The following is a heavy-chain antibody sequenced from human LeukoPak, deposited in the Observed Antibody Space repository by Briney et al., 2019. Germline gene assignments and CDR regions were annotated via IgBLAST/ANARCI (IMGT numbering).Heavy chain of an antibody. CDR3: ARGLGYSSGWYNY. CDR2: INHSGST. Sequence: PSETLSLTCAVYGGSFSGYYWSWIRQPPGKGLEWIGEINHSGSTNYNPSLKSRVTISADTSKNQFSLKLSSVTAADTAVYYCARGLGYSSGWYNYWGQGTLVTVSS. CDR1: GGSFSGYY. J-gene: IGHJ4*02. V-gene: IGHV4-34*01. D-gene: IGHD6-19*01.